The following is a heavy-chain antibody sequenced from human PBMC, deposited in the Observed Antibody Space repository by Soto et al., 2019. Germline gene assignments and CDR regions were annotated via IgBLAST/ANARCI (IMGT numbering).Heavy chain of an antibody. CDR3: ASWHEREHTYDV. J-gene: IGHJ3*01. Sequence: DVQLVESGGGLIQPGESLRLSCAAFGLTVSGKKYVAWVRQAPGKGLEWVSAIYDVAGSFYADTVKGRLTTSSDSSKPTVYLQMNGLRPDDPAVYYCASWHEREHTYDVWGKGTTVTVSS. CDR1: GLTVSGKKY. V-gene: IGHV3-53*01. CDR2: IYDVAGS. D-gene: IGHD1-1*01.